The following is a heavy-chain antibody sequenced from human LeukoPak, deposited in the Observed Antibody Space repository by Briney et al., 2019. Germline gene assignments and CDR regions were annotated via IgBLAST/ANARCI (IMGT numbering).Heavy chain of an antibody. CDR1: RYTFTSYD. V-gene: IGHV1-8*01. D-gene: IGHD2-15*01. CDR3: ARGEAVVAVGAISVVYYYGMDV. CDR2: MNPNSGNT. J-gene: IGHJ6*02. Sequence: GASVKVSCKASRYTFTSYDINWVRQATGQGLEWMGWMNPNSGNTGYAQKFQGRVTMTRNTSISTAYMELSSLRSEDTAVYYCARGEAVVAVGAISVVYYYGMDVWGQGTTVTVSS.